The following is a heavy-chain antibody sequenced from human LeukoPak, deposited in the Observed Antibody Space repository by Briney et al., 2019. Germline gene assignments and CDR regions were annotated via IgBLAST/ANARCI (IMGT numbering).Heavy chain of an antibody. J-gene: IGHJ4*02. D-gene: IGHD2-2*01. V-gene: IGHV4-30-4*01. Sequence: SETLSLTCTVSGGSISSGDYYWSWIRQPPGKGLEWIGYIYYSGSTYYNPSLKSRVTMSVDTSKNQFSLKLSSVTAADTAVYYCARTGYCSSTSCITDFDYWGQGTLVTVSS. CDR3: ARTGYCSSTSCITDFDY. CDR1: GGSISSGDYY. CDR2: IYYSGST.